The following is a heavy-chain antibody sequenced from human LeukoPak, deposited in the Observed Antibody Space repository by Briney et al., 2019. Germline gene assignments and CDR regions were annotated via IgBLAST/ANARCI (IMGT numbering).Heavy chain of an antibody. CDR3: AKDHGSGREDY. J-gene: IGHJ4*02. CDR1: GFTFSDYY. V-gene: IGHV3-11*04. CDR2: ISSSGPTK. D-gene: IGHD3-10*01. Sequence: GGSLRLSCAASGFTFSDYYMSWIRQAPGKGLEWVSYISSSGPTKYYADSVKGRFTISRDNTKNLLYLQMNSLRAEDTAVYYCAKDHGSGREDYWGQGTLVTVSS.